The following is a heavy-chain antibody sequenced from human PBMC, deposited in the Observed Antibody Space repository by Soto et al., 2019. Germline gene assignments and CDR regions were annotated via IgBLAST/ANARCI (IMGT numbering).Heavy chain of an antibody. J-gene: IGHJ6*02. CDR2: IIPIFGTA. V-gene: IGHV1-69*13. CDR1: GGTFSSYA. D-gene: IGHD6-19*01. CDR3: CETGYGSGWNYYGMDV. Sequence: ASVKVSCKASGGTFSSYAISWVRQAPGQGLEWMGGIIPIFGTANYAQKFQGRVTITADESTSTAYMELSSLRSEDTAVYYCCETGYGSGWNYYGMDVWGQGTTVTVS.